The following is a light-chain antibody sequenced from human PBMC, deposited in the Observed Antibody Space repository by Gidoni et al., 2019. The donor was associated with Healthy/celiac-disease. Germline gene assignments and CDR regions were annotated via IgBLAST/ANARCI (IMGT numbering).Light chain of an antibody. CDR3: QQYDNLPLT. Sequence: DIQMTQSPSSLSASVGDRVTITCQASQDISNYLNWYQQKPGKAPKLLIYDASTLETGVPSRCSGSGPGTDFTFTISSLQPEDIATYYCQQYDNLPLTFXGXTKVEIK. V-gene: IGKV1-33*01. CDR2: DAS. CDR1: QDISNY. J-gene: IGKJ4*01.